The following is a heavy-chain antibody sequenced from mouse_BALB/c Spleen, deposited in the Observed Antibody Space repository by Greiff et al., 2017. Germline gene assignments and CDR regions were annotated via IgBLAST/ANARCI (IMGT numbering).Heavy chain of an antibody. J-gene: IGHJ3*01. V-gene: IGHV3-6*02. CDR3: ARDPPFAY. Sequence: EVKLLESGPGLVKPSQSLSLTCSVTGYSITSGYYWNWIRQFPGNHLEWMGYISYDGSNNYNPSLKNRISITRDTSKNQFFLKLNSVTTEDTATYYCARDPPFAYWGQGTLVTVSA. CDR2: ISYDGSN. CDR1: GYSITSGYY.